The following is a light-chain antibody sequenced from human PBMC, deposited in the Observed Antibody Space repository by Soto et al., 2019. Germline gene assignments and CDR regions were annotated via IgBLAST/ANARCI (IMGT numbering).Light chain of an antibody. V-gene: IGLV2-14*01. CDR2: DVS. CDR1: SSDVGGSNY. J-gene: IGLJ1*01. Sequence: QSVLTQPASVSGSPGQSITISCTGTSSDVGGSNYVSWYQRLPGKAPNLMIYDVSDRPSGVSNRLSGSKSGNTASLTISGLQAEDEADYYCSSYTCSSLYVFGTGTKVTVL. CDR3: SSYTCSSLYV.